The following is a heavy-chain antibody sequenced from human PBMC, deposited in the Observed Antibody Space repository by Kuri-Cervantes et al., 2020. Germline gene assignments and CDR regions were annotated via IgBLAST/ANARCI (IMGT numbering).Heavy chain of an antibody. Sequence: GESLKISCAASGFTFSSYAMSWVRQAPGKGLEWVSGISGSGGDKYYADSVKGRFTISRDNSKNTLYLQMNSLRAEDTAMYFCAKGHLRYCSSSSCSDAFDIWGQGTMVTVSS. D-gene: IGHD2-2*01. CDR3: AKGHLRYCSSSSCSDAFDI. V-gene: IGHV3-23*01. CDR1: GFTFSSYA. CDR2: ISGSGGDK. J-gene: IGHJ3*02.